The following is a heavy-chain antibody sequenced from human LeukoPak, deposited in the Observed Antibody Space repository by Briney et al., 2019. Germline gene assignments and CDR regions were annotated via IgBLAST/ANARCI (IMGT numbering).Heavy chain of an antibody. CDR2: IIPIFGTA. Sequence: SVKVSCKASGGTFSSYAISWVRQAPGQGLEWMGGIIPIFGTASYAQKFQGRVTMTRDMSTSTVYMELSSLRSEDTAVYYCAKDNEWEQLRGPFDYWGQGTLVTVSS. J-gene: IGHJ4*02. CDR1: GGTFSSYA. D-gene: IGHD1-26*01. V-gene: IGHV1-69*05. CDR3: AKDNEWEQLRGPFDY.